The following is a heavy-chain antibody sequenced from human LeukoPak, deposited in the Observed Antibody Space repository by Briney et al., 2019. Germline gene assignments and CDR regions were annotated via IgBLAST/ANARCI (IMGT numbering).Heavy chain of an antibody. J-gene: IGHJ4*02. V-gene: IGHV7-4-1*02. CDR1: GYSFTTHG. CDR2: IDTYTGIP. Sequence: ASVKVSCKTSGYSFTTHGINWVRQAPGQGLEWMGWIDTYTGIPSYVQDFTGRFVFSVDTSVSTAYAQIIGLLAEDTAVYYCARGARDGALDYWGQGTLVTVSS. CDR3: ARGARDGALDY. D-gene: IGHD3-10*01.